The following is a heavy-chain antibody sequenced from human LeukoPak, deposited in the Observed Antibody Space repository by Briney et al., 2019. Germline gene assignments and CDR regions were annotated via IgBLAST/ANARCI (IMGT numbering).Heavy chain of an antibody. J-gene: IGHJ4*02. CDR1: HYTFTTYG. V-gene: IGHV1-18*01. Sequence: GASVKVSCKASHYTFTTYGISWVRQAPAQGLEWMGWIRADNGNTDYAQKFQGRVTMTTDTSTSTAHMELRSLRSDDTAVYYCARALVGDHYYGSGSYYRVRDYWGQGTLVTVSS. D-gene: IGHD3-10*01. CDR3: ARALVGDHYYGSGSYYRVRDY. CDR2: IRADNGNT.